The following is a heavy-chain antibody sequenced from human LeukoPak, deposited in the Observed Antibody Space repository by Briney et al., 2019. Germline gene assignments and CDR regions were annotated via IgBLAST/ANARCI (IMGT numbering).Heavy chain of an antibody. CDR2: IYYSGST. Sequence: SETLSLTCAVYGGSFSGYYWSWIRQPPGKGLEWIGSIYYSGSTYYNPSLKSRVTISVDTSKNQFSLKLSSVTAADTAVYYCARQGYSSGFFFDPWGQGTLVTVSS. CDR3: ARQGYSSGFFFDP. V-gene: IGHV4-34*01. CDR1: GGSFSGYY. J-gene: IGHJ5*02. D-gene: IGHD6-19*01.